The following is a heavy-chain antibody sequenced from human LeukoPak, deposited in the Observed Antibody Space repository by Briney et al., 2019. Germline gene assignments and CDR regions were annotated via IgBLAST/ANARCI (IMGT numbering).Heavy chain of an antibody. D-gene: IGHD5-12*01. CDR3: AREISPPYDPYYYYYGMDV. J-gene: IGHJ6*04. Sequence: SVKVSCKASGGTFSSYAISWVRQAPGQGLEWMGGIIPIFGTASYAQKFQGRVTITADESTSTAYMELSSLRSEDTAVYYCAREISPPYDPYYYYYGMDVWGKGTTVTVSS. CDR2: IIPIFGTA. V-gene: IGHV1-69*13. CDR1: GGTFSSYA.